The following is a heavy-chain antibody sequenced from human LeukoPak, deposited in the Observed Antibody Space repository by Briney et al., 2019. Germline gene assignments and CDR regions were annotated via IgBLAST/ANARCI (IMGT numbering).Heavy chain of an antibody. CDR1: GGSISSGGYS. D-gene: IGHD4-17*01. Sequence: SETLSLTCAVSGGSISSGGYSWSWVRQPPGKGLEWIGYIYHSGSTYYNPSLKSRVTISVDRSKNQFSLKLSSVTAAAPAGYYCASRTPRRSDFDYWGHGNLVTVSS. CDR2: IYHSGST. CDR3: ASRTPRRSDFDY. V-gene: IGHV4-30-2*01. J-gene: IGHJ4*01.